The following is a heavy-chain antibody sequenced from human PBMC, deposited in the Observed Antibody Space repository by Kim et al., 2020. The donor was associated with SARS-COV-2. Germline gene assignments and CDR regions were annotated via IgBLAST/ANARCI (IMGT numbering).Heavy chain of an antibody. Sequence: GGSLRLSCAASGFTFDDYAMHWVRQAPGKGLGWVSGISWNSGSIGYADSVKGRFTISRDNAKNSLYLQMNSLRAEDTALYYCAKDELGYCSGGSCYSFDYWGQGTLVTVSS. J-gene: IGHJ4*02. V-gene: IGHV3-9*01. D-gene: IGHD2-15*01. CDR3: AKDELGYCSGGSCYSFDY. CDR1: GFTFDDYA. CDR2: ISWNSGSI.